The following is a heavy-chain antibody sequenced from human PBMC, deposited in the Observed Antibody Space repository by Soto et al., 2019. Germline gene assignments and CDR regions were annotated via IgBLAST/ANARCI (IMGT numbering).Heavy chain of an antibody. CDR1: GGSISSGDYY. J-gene: IGHJ6*02. CDR3: ARRLMIREVITHGMDV. D-gene: IGHD3-10*01. CDR2: IYYSGST. V-gene: IGHV4-61*08. Sequence: PSETLSLTCTVSGGSISSGDYYWSWIRQPPGKGLEWIGYIYYSGSTNYNPSLKNRVTISVDTSKNQFSLKLSSVTAADTAVYYCARRLMIREVITHGMDVWGQGTTVTVSS.